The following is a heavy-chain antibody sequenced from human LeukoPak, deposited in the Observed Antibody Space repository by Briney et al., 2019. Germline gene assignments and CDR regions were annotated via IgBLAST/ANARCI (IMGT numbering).Heavy chain of an antibody. Sequence: ASVKVSCKASGYTFTRSGISWVRQAPGQGHEWMGWISPDNGNTNHAQKLQGRVTMTTDTSTSTAYMELRSLRSDDTAVYYCTSRVHDILTGSSDYWGQGTLVTVSS. V-gene: IGHV1-18*01. CDR3: TSRVHDILTGSSDY. CDR2: ISPDNGNT. J-gene: IGHJ4*02. CDR1: GYTFTRSG. D-gene: IGHD3-9*01.